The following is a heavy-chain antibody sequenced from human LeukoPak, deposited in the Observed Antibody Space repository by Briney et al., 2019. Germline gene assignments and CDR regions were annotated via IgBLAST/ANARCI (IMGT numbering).Heavy chain of an antibody. J-gene: IGHJ4*02. CDR3: ARVDQYSGSYSGPDY. CDR2: INPNSGGT. V-gene: IGHV1-2*02. D-gene: IGHD1-26*01. Sequence: GGSLRLSCTASGFTFTGYYMHWVRQAPGQGLEWMGWINPNSGGTNYAQKFQGRVTMTRDTSISTAYMELSRLRSDDTAVYYCARVDQYSGSYSGPDYWGQGTLVTVSS. CDR1: GFTFTGYY.